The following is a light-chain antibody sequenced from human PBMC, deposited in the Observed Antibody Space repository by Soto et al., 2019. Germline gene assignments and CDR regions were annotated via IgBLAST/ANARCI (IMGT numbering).Light chain of an antibody. J-gene: IGKJ1*01. CDR1: QSIYRW. CDR3: QQYNVHL. V-gene: IGKV1-5*01. Sequence: DVQMTQSPSTLSAVVGDRVTITCRASQSIYRWLAWYQQKPGKAPKLLIYDASDLASGVPSRFRCRRSGTEFTLIICSLQAEDFATYYCQQYNVHLFGPGTKVEIK. CDR2: DAS.